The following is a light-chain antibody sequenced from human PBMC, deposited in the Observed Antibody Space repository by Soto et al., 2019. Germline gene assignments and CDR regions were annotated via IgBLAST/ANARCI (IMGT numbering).Light chain of an antibody. CDR1: QSVRSY. CDR2: DAF. J-gene: IGKJ4*01. CDR3: QQRSTWPPT. V-gene: IGKV3-11*01. Sequence: EIVLTQSPATLSLSPGETATLSCRASQSVRSYLVWYQQKPGQAPRLLILDAFTRATGIPARFSGSGSGTDFTLTISSLEPEDFGVYYCQQRSTWPPTFGGGTKVEIK.